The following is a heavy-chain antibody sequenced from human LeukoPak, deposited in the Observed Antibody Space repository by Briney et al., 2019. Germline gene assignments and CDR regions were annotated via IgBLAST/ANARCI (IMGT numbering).Heavy chain of an antibody. J-gene: IGHJ4*02. D-gene: IGHD6-6*01. CDR2: IYHSGST. CDR3: ARDLGIAARPDY. CDR1: GYSISSGYY. V-gene: IGHV4-38-2*02. Sequence: PSETLPLTCNVSGYSISSGYYWGWIRQPPGKGLEWTGTIYHSGSTYYNPSLKSRVTISVDTSKNQFSLKLSSVTAADTAVYYCARDLGIAARPDYWGQGTLVTVSS.